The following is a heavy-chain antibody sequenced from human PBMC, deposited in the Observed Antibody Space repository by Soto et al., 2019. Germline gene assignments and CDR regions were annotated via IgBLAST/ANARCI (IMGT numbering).Heavy chain of an antibody. J-gene: IGHJ6*02. CDR3: AMVAAAGRDYYYYGMDV. CDR2: TYYRSKWYN. V-gene: IGHV6-1*01. CDR1: GDSVSSNSAA. D-gene: IGHD6-13*01. Sequence: SQTLSLTCAISGDSVSSNSAAWHWIRQSPSRGLEWLGRTYYRSKWYNDYAVSVKSRITINPDTSKNQFSLQLNSVTPEDTAVYYCAMVAAAGRDYYYYGMDVWGQGTTVTVSS.